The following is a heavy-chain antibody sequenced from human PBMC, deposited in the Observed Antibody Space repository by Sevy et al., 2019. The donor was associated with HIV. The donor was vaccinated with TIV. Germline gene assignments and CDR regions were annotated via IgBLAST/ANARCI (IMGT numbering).Heavy chain of an antibody. CDR2: IANRAYGGTT. CDR3: TRGSTGKYQVGFDY. CDR1: GFTFGDYS. J-gene: IGHJ4*02. V-gene: IGHV3-49*03. D-gene: IGHD3-9*01. Sequence: GGSLRLSCTASGFTFGDYSMSWFRQAPGKGLEWVGFIANRAYGGTTEYAASVKGRFTISRDDSKSMAYLQMNSLETEDTGLYYCTRGSTGKYQVGFDYWGQGTPVTVSS.